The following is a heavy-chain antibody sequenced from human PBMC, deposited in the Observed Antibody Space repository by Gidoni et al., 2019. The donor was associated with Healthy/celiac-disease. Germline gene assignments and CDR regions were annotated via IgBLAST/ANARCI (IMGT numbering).Heavy chain of an antibody. CDR1: VFTFSSYS. Sequence: VQLVASGGGLVKPGGSLRLSCAAFVFTFSSYSMNWVRQAPGKGLAWVSSISSSSSYIYYADSVKGRFTIARDNAKNSLYLQMNSLRAEDTAVYYCAREAAMGGDDYWGQGTLVTVSS. CDR2: ISSSSSYI. D-gene: IGHD5-18*01. V-gene: IGHV3-21*01. J-gene: IGHJ4*02. CDR3: AREAAMGGDDY.